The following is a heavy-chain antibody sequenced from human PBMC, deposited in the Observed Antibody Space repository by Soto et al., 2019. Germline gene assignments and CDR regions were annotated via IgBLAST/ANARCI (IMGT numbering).Heavy chain of an antibody. J-gene: IGHJ4*02. CDR2: IHYSGST. Sequence: QVQLQESGPGLVKPSETLSLTCTVSGGSISSYYWSWIRQPPGKGLEWIGYIHYSGSTNYNPSLKSRVTISVDTSKNQVSLKLSSVTAADTAVYYCASRGYSSGWYNYWGQGTLVTVSS. CDR1: GGSISSYY. D-gene: IGHD6-19*01. CDR3: ASRGYSSGWYNY. V-gene: IGHV4-59*08.